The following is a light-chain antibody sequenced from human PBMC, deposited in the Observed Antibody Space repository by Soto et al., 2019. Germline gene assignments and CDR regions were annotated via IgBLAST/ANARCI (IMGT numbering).Light chain of an antibody. V-gene: IGLV1-40*01. CDR2: GNS. Sequence: VLTQPPSVSGAPGQRVTISCTGSSSNIGAGYDVHWYQQLPGTAPKLLIYGNSNRPSGAPDRFSGSKSGTSASLAITGLQAEDEADYYCQSYDSSLSGYVVFGGGTKVTVL. J-gene: IGLJ2*01. CDR1: SSNIGAGYD. CDR3: QSYDSSLSGYVV.